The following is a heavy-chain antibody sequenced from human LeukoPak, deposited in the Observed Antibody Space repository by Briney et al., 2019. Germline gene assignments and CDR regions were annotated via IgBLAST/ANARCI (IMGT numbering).Heavy chain of an antibody. Sequence: PGGSLRLSCAASGFIVSSNYMSWVRQAPGKGLEWVSVIYSGDSTYYADSVKGRFTISRDNSKNTLYLQMNSLRAEDTAVYYCARAYDFWSAYYFDYWGQGTLVTVSS. CDR2: IYSGDST. V-gene: IGHV3-53*01. CDR3: ARAYDFWSAYYFDY. CDR1: GFIVSSNY. J-gene: IGHJ4*02. D-gene: IGHD3-3*01.